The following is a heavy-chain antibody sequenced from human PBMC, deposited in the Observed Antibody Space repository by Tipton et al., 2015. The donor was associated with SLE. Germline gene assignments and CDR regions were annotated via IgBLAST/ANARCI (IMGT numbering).Heavy chain of an antibody. CDR2: ISYDGSNK. Sequence: PLRLSCAASGFTFSSYAMHWVRQAPGKGLEWVAVISYDGSNKYYADSVKGRFTISRDNSKNTLYLQMNSLRAEDTAVYYCARDHYGSGSLYYFDYWGQGTLVTVSS. CDR3: ARDHYGSGSLYYFDY. J-gene: IGHJ4*02. V-gene: IGHV3-30*04. CDR1: GFTFSSYA. D-gene: IGHD3-10*01.